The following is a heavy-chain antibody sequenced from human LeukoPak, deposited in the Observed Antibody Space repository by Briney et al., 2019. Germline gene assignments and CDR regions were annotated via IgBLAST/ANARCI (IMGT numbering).Heavy chain of an antibody. J-gene: IGHJ4*02. V-gene: IGHV1-69*08. CDR3: ARETRDSNWNSVAYLDH. CDR1: GDTFSGNS. Sequence: ASVKVSCKASGDTFSGNSITWVRQAPGQGLEWMGRFIPILNTTNYAQDFQGRVTLTADKSTSTAYMELMSLGSEDTAVYYCARETRDSNWNSVAYLDHWGQGTLVTVSS. D-gene: IGHD1-7*01. CDR2: FIPILNTT.